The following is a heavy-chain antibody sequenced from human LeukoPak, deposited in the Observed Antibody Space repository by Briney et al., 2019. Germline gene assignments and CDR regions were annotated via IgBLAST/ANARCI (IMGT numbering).Heavy chain of an antibody. V-gene: IGHV4-59*12. J-gene: IGHJ4*02. Sequence: SETLSLTCTVSGGSISSYYWSWIRQPPGKGLEWIGYIYYSGSTNYNPSLKSRVTISVDTSKNQFSLKLSSVTAADTAVYYCARTVWLRPSFDYWGQGTLVTVSS. CDR3: ARTVWLRPSFDY. CDR1: GGSISSYY. D-gene: IGHD5-18*01. CDR2: IYYSGST.